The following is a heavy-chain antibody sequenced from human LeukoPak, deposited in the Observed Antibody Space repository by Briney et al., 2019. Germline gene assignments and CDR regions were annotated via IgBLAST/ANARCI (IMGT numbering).Heavy chain of an antibody. CDR3: ARHPGYYDILTGPVLGAFDI. D-gene: IGHD3-9*01. V-gene: IGHV3-48*03. CDR2: ISSSGSTI. CDR1: GFTFSSYE. Sequence: PGGSLRLSCAASGFTFSSYEMNWVRQAPGKGLEWVSYISSSGSTIYYADSVKGRFTISRDNAKNSLHLQMNSLRAEDTAVYYCARHPGYYDILTGPVLGAFDIWGQGTMVTVSS. J-gene: IGHJ3*02.